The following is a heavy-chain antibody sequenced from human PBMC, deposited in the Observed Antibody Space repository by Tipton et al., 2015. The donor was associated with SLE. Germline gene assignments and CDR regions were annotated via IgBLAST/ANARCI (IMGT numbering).Heavy chain of an antibody. J-gene: IGHJ4*02. CDR1: SGSISSGDYY. Sequence: TLSLTCSVSSGSISSGDYYWRWIRQLPGKGLEWIGYIYHTEDTYYNPSLKSRAFIFLDSSQNQFSLRLNSMTAADTAVYYCARGDRYYFDYWGQGTLVTVSS. V-gene: IGHV4-31*03. CDR2: IYHTEDT. CDR3: ARGDRYYFDY.